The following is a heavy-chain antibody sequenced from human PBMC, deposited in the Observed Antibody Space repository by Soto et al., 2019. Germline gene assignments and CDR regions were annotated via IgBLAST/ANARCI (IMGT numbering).Heavy chain of an antibody. CDR1: GGSINTFY. J-gene: IGHJ4*02. V-gene: IGHV4-4*07. CDR3: AREGSYSAYNFAHGIQLWSFDF. D-gene: IGHD5-12*01. CDR2: IFSSGST. Sequence: PSETLSLTCTVSGGSINTFYWSWVRQPGKGLEWIGRIFSSGSTSFNPSLESRVAMSVDTSKNHFSLNLSSVTAADMAVYYCAREGSYSAYNFAHGIQLWSFDFWGQGALVTVSS.